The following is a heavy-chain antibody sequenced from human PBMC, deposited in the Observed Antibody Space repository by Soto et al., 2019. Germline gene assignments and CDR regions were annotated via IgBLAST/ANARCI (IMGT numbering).Heavy chain of an antibody. CDR3: ARAFYGGNPYYYYGMDV. V-gene: IGHV1-69*02. J-gene: IGHJ6*02. CDR2: IIPILGIA. D-gene: IGHD4-17*01. Sequence: SVKVSCKASGGTFSRYTISWVRQAPGQELEWMGRIIPILGIANYAQKFQGRVTITADKSTSTAYMELSSLRSEDTAVYYCARAFYGGNPYYYYGMDVWGQGTTVTVSS. CDR1: GGTFSRYT.